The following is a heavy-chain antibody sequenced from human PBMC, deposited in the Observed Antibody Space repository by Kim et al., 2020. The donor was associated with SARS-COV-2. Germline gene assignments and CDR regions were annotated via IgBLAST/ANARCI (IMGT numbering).Heavy chain of an antibody. Sequence: SVKVSCKASGGTFSSYAISWVRQAPGQGLEWMGGIIPIFGTANYAQKFQGRVTITADESTSTAYMELSSLRSEDTAVYYCARGSWQQLSNNWFDPWGQGTLVTVSS. J-gene: IGHJ5*02. D-gene: IGHD6-13*01. V-gene: IGHV1-69*13. CDR1: GGTFSSYA. CDR2: IIPIFGTA. CDR3: ARGSWQQLSNNWFDP.